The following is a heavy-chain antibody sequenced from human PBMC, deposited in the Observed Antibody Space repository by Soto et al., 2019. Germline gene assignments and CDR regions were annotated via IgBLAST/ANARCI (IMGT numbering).Heavy chain of an antibody. Sequence: GGSLRLSCAASGFTFSSYSMNWVRQAPGKGLEWVSSISSSSSYIYYADSVKGRFTISRDNAKNSLYLQMNSLRAEDTAVYYCARDKAIFGVVDYMDVWGKGTTVTVSS. CDR2: ISSSSSYI. V-gene: IGHV3-21*01. J-gene: IGHJ6*03. D-gene: IGHD3-3*01. CDR3: ARDKAIFGVVDYMDV. CDR1: GFTFSSYS.